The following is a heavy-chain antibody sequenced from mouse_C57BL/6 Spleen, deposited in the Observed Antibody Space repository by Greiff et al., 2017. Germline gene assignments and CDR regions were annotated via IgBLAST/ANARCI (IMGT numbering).Heavy chain of an antibody. CDR3: ARSLWLRAYYYAMDY. J-gene: IGHJ4*01. V-gene: IGHV1-9*01. CDR2: ILPGSGST. D-gene: IGHD2-2*01. CDR1: GYTFTGYW. Sequence: QVQLKQSGAELMKPGASVKLSCQATGYTFTGYWIEWVKQRPGHGLEWIGEILPGSGSTNYNEKFKGKATFTADTSSNTAYMQLSSLTTEDSAIYYCARSLWLRAYYYAMDYWRQGTSATVST.